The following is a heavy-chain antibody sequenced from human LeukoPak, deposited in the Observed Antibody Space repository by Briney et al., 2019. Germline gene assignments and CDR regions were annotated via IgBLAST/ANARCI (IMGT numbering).Heavy chain of an antibody. CDR3: ARPDCSSTSCPFDP. V-gene: IGHV1-18*01. CDR1: DYTFTSYG. CDR2: ISAYNGNT. J-gene: IGHJ5*02. Sequence: GASVKVSCKASDYTFTSYGISWVRQAPGQGLEWMGWISAYNGNTNYAQKLQGRVTMTTDTSASTAYMELRSLRSDDTAVYYCARPDCSSTSCPFDPWGQGTLVTVSS. D-gene: IGHD2-2*01.